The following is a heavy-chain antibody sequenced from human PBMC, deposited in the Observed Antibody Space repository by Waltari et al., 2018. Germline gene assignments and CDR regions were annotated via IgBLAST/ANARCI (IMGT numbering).Heavy chain of an antibody. Sequence: AEVKKPGESLRISCQGSGYTFPSYWINWVRQLPGKGLEWMGRIDPSDSYTNYSPSFEGHVTMSADKSISTVYLQWNSLKASDTAMYFCARGFGYYYDTSGYFPNDYWGQGTLVTVSS. CDR2: IDPSDSYT. D-gene: IGHD3-22*01. J-gene: IGHJ4*02. CDR1: GYTFPSYW. V-gene: IGHV5-10-1*01. CDR3: ARGFGYYYDTSGYFPNDY.